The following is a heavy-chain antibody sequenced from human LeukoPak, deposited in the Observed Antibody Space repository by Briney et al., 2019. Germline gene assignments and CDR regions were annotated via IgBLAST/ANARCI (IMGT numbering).Heavy chain of an antibody. CDR2: IRYDGSNK. CDR1: GFTFSSYG. CDR3: AKDGQLSDYYYYMDV. V-gene: IGHV3-30*02. D-gene: IGHD6-13*01. Sequence: HPGGSLRLSCAASGFTFSSYGMHWVRQAPGKGLEWVAFIRYDGSNKYYADSVKGRFTISRDNSKNTLYLQMNSLRAEDTAVYYCAKDGQLSDYYYYMDVWGKGTTVTVSS. J-gene: IGHJ6*03.